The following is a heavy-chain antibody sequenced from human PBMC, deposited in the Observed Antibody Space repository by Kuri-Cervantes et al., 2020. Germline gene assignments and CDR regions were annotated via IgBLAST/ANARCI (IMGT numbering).Heavy chain of an antibody. Sequence: ASVKVSCKASGYTFTSYDINWVRQATGQGLEWMGWMNPNSGNTGYAKKFQGRVTMTRNTSISTAYMELSSLRSDDTAVYYCARVDTMIALGFDYWGQGTLVTVSS. D-gene: IGHD3-22*01. J-gene: IGHJ4*02. CDR1: GYTFTSYD. CDR3: ARVDTMIALGFDY. V-gene: IGHV1-8*02. CDR2: MNPNSGNT.